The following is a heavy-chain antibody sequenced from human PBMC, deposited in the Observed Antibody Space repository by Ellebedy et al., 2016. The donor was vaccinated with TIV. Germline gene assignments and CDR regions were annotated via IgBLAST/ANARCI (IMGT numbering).Heavy chain of an antibody. CDR1: GVSISDNY. V-gene: IGHV3-53*01. Sequence: GESLKISCAASGVSISDNYMNWVRQAPGQGLEWVSVIASGGSTYYADSVKGRFTISRDNSKNTLYLQMNSLRADDTAVYFCARGPALLRWGRGTLATVSS. CDR3: ARGPALLR. CDR2: IASGGST. J-gene: IGHJ4*02.